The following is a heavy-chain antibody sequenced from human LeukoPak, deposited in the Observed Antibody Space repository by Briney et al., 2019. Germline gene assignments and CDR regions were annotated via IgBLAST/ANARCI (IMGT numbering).Heavy chain of an antibody. Sequence: GGSLRLSCAASGFTFSSYGMHWVRQAPGKGLEWVAVISYDGSNKYYADSVKGRFTISRDNSKNTLYLQMNSLRAEDTAVYYCAKSGGWELPHFDYWGQGTLVTVPS. D-gene: IGHD1-26*01. CDR3: AKSGGWELPHFDY. V-gene: IGHV3-30*18. J-gene: IGHJ4*02. CDR2: ISYDGSNK. CDR1: GFTFSSYG.